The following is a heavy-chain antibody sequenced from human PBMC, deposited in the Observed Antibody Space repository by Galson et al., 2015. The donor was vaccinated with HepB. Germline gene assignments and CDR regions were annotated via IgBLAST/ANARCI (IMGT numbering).Heavy chain of an antibody. CDR3: TKGAYYEILTAYWNTPHFAS. D-gene: IGHD3-9*01. Sequence: SLRLSCAASGFSFDNFAMHWVRQAPGKGLEWVAVISYNGSEKYHADSLKGRFTISRDHSKNTLFLQVDSLSPDDTALYYWTKGAYYEILTAYWNTPHFASWGQGTLVTVAS. V-gene: IGHV3-30*04. CDR1: GFSFDNFA. CDR2: ISYNGSEK. J-gene: IGHJ1*01.